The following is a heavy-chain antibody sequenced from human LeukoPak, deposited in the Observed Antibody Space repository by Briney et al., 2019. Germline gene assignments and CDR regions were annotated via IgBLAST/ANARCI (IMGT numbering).Heavy chain of an antibody. CDR3: VPPAAGLRRTISTEYFQH. J-gene: IGHJ1*01. CDR2: ISGDSTTI. V-gene: IGHV3-48*03. D-gene: IGHD6-13*01. CDR1: GLSFSSYE. Sequence: GGSLRLSCAAAGLSFSSYEMYWDRQAPGKGLEWVSYISGDSTTIYYADSVKGRFTISRDNAKNSLYLRMDSLRAEDTAIYYCVPPAAGLRRTISTEYFQHWGPGTLVTVSS.